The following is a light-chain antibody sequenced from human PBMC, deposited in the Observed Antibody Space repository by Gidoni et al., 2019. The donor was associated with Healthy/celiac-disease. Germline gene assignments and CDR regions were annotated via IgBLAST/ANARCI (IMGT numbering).Light chain of an antibody. J-gene: IGKJ3*01. CDR2: WAS. Sequence: DIGMTQSPDSRAVSLGERATINCKSSQSVLYSSNNKNYLAWYQQKPGQPPKLLIYWASTRESGVPDRFSGSGSGTDFTLTISSLQAEDVAVYYCQQYYSTPLTFGPGTKVDIK. CDR3: QQYYSTPLT. CDR1: QSVLYSSNNKNY. V-gene: IGKV4-1*01.